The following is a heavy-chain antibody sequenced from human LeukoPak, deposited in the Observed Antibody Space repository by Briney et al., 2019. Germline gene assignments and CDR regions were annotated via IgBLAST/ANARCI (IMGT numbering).Heavy chain of an antibody. V-gene: IGHV4-39*07. CDR3: ARKANWFDP. J-gene: IGHJ5*02. CDR1: GGSISSSSYY. Sequence: PSETLSLTCTVSGGSISSSSYYWGWIRQPPGKGLEWIGSIYYSGSTYYNPSLKSRVTMSVDTSKNQFSLKLSSVTAVDTAVYYCARKANWFDPWGQGTLVTVSS. CDR2: IYYSGST.